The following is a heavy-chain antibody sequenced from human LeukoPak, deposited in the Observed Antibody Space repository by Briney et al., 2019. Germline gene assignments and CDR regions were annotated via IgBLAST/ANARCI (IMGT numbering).Heavy chain of an antibody. J-gene: IGHJ5*02. CDR1: GGSFSGYY. CDR3: ARGVLVVRGVIIIP. V-gene: IGHV4-34*01. Sequence: SETLSLTCAVYGGSFSGYYWSWIRQPPGKGLEWIGEINHSGSTNYNPSLKSRVTISVDTSKNQFSLKLSSVTAADTAVYYCARGVLVVRGVIIIPWGQGTLVTVSS. CDR2: INHSGST. D-gene: IGHD3-10*01.